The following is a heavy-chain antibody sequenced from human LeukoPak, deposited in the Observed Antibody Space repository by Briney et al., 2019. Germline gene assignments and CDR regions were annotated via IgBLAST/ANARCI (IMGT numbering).Heavy chain of an antibody. V-gene: IGHV4-4*02. CDR3: ARLPGIAVAAEFDY. J-gene: IGHJ4*02. D-gene: IGHD6-19*01. CDR2: IYHSGST. Sequence: SGTLSLTCAVSGGSISSSNWWSWVRQPPGKGLEWIGEIYHSGSTNYNPSLKSRVTISVDKSKNQFSLKLSSVTAADTAVYYCARLPGIAVAAEFDYWGQGTLVTVSS. CDR1: GGSISSSNW.